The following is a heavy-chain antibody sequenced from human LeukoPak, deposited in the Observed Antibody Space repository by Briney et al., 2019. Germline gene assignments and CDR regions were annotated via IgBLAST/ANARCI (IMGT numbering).Heavy chain of an antibody. CDR3: ARHSFGYCSSTSCYMPDY. V-gene: IGHV4-39*01. Sequence: SETLSLTCIVSGGSISSSSYYWGWIRQPPGKGLEWIGSIYYSGSTYYNPSLKSRVTISVDTSKNQFSLKLSSVTAADTAVYYCARHSFGYCSSTSCYMPDYWGQGTLVTVSS. J-gene: IGHJ4*02. D-gene: IGHD2-2*03. CDR1: GGSISSSSYY. CDR2: IYYSGST.